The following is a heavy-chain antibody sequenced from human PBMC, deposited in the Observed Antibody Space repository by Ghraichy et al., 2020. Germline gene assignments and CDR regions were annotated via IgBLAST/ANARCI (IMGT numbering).Heavy chain of an antibody. J-gene: IGHJ1*01. D-gene: IGHD3-10*01. CDR3: ARVTMVRGVPSTLEYFQH. V-gene: IGHV4-59*08. CDR1: GGSISDYY. CDR2: ITYRGTT. Sequence: SETLSLTCTVSGGSISDYYWSWIRQPPGKGLEWIGYITYRGTTNYHPSLKSRVTISVDTSKNQFSLKLNSVTAADTAVYYRARVTMVRGVPSTLEYFQHWGQGTLVTVSS.